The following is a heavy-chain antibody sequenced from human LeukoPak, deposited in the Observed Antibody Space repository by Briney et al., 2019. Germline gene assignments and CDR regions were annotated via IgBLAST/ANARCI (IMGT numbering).Heavy chain of an antibody. D-gene: IGHD3-10*01. J-gene: IGHJ6*03. CDR1: GGSFSGYY. Sequence: SETLSLTCAVSGGSFSGYYWSWIRQPPGKGLEWIGEINNSGSTNYNPSLKSRVTISLDTSKNNFSLKLSSVTAADPALNYCAGGRNTMFRGAIVAETRYYYSYYMDVWGKGTTVTVSS. CDR3: AGGRNTMFRGAIVAETRYYYSYYMDV. CDR2: INNSGST. V-gene: IGHV4-34*01.